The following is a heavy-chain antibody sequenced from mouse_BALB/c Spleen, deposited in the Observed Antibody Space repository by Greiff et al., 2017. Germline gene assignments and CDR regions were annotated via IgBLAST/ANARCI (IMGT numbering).Heavy chain of an antibody. J-gene: IGHJ1*01. CDR1: GYSFTGYN. V-gene: IGHV1-39*01. CDR3: ARAGSYGNPWYFDV. CDR2: IDPYYGGT. Sequence: EVKLQESGPELEKPGASVKISCKASGYSFTGYNMNWVKQSNGKSLEWIGNIDPYYGGTSYNQKFKGKATLTVDKSSSTAYMQLKSLTSEDSAVYYCARAGSYGNPWYFDVWGAGTPVTVSS. D-gene: IGHD2-1*01.